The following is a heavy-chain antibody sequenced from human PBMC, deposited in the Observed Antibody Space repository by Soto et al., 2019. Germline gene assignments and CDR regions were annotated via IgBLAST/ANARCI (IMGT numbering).Heavy chain of an antibody. V-gene: IGHV3-48*03. CDR1: GFAFANYE. Sequence: PXESLSLSFAASGFAFANYEMHWVRQAPGKGLDWVAYINGGGDVKYYADSVEGRFTISRDNAKNALFLQMDNLRAEDTAIYYCARLSGDGFWKYYSPYNLFESWGQGALVTVSS. D-gene: IGHD3-3*01. CDR2: INGGGDVK. J-gene: IGHJ5*01. CDR3: ARLSGDGFWKYYSPYNLFES.